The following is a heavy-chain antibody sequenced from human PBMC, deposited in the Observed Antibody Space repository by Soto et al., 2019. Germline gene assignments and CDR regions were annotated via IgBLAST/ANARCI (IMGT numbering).Heavy chain of an antibody. CDR1: GGSISSYY. J-gene: IGHJ6*03. Sequence: QVQLQESGPGLVKPSETLSLTCTVSGGSISSYYWSWIRQPPGKGLEWIGYIYYSGSTNYNPSLKSRVTISVDTSKNQFPLKRSSVTAADTAVYYCARGGGGLWVADYYYYMDVWGKGTTVPVSS. D-gene: IGHD3-16*01. CDR3: ARGGGGLWVADYYYYMDV. CDR2: IYYSGST. V-gene: IGHV4-59*01.